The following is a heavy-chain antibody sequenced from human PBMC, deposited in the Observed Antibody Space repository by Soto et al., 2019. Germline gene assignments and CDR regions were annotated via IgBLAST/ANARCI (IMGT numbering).Heavy chain of an antibody. CDR1: GYTFTNFD. D-gene: IGHD2-2*01. Sequence: ASVXVSCKASGYTFTNFDINWVRQATGQGPEWMGWLNPNSGNTGYAQKFQGRITMTRDTSISTAYIELTDLTPEDTAVYYCSRGPFRQAVPAQRETHWGQGTLVTVSS. V-gene: IGHV1-8*01. CDR2: LNPNSGNT. CDR3: SRGPFRQAVPAQRETH. J-gene: IGHJ4*02.